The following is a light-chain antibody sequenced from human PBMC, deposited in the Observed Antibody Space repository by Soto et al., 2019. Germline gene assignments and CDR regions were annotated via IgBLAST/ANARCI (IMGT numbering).Light chain of an antibody. J-gene: IGKJ4*01. CDR2: GAS. CDR1: QSVSSN. Sequence: EIVMPQSPATLSVSQGERATLSCRASQSVSSNLAWYQQKPGQAPRLLIYGASTRATGIPARFSGSGSGTEFTLTISSLQSEDFAVYYWQQYNNWPLTFGGGTKVEIK. V-gene: IGKV3-15*01. CDR3: QQYNNWPLT.